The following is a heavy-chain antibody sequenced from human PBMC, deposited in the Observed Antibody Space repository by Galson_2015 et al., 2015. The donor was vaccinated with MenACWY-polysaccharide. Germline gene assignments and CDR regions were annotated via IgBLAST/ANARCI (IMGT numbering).Heavy chain of an antibody. V-gene: IGHV3-11*01. Sequence: FLRLSCAASGFSFSDYYMTWIRQAPGKGLEWVSYISTGSANIFYGDSVRGRFTISRDNAKNSLYLRMNTLRVEDTAVYYCARTMRTYCGGDCYYYYYMDVWGKGTTVTVSS. CDR3: ARTMRTYCGGDCYYYYYMDV. D-gene: IGHD2-21*01. J-gene: IGHJ6*03. CDR1: GFSFSDYY. CDR2: ISTGSANI.